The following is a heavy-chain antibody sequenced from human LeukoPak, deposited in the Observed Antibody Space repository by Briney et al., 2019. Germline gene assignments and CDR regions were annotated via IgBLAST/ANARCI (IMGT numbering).Heavy chain of an antibody. D-gene: IGHD4-11*01. V-gene: IGHV4-31*03. CDR1: GGSISSGGYY. CDR2: IYYSGST. CDR3: ARDRSHYDSSNYLGFDP. J-gene: IGHJ5*02. Sequence: SETLSLTCTVSGGSISSGGYYWSWIRQHPGKGLEWIVYIYYSGSTYYNPSLKSRVTISVDTSKNQFSLKLSSVTAADTAVYYCARDRSHYDSSNYLGFDPWDQGTLVTVSS.